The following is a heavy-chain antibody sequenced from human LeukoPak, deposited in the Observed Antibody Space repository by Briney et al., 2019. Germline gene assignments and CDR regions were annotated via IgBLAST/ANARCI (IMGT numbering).Heavy chain of an antibody. J-gene: IGHJ5*02. CDR3: AGGVGSGWLDP. V-gene: IGHV1-2*02. CDR2: MDPVSGGT. CDR1: GYTFTAYY. D-gene: IGHD2-15*01. Sequence: GASVKVSCKASGYTFTAYYIHWVRQAPGQGLEWMGWMDPVSGGTNYAQRFQGRVTMTRDSSISTAYMQLSSLRSDDTADTAVYYCAGGVGSGWLDPWGQGTLVTVSS.